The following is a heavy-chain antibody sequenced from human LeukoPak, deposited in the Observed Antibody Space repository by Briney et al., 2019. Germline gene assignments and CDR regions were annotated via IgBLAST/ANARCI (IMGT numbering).Heavy chain of an antibody. CDR3: ARDLKRVPVLTYFDY. Sequence: ASVKVSCKASGYTFTGYYMHWVRQAPGQGLEWMGWINPNSGGTNYAQKFQGRVTMTRDTSISTAYMELSRLRSDDTAVYYCARDLKRVPVLTYFDYWGQGTLVTVSS. D-gene: IGHD3-10*01. CDR1: GYTFTGYY. J-gene: IGHJ4*02. V-gene: IGHV1-2*02. CDR2: INPNSGGT.